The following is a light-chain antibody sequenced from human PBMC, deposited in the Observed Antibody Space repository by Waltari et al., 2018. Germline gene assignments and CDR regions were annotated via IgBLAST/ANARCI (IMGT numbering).Light chain of an antibody. V-gene: IGKV4-1*01. CDR3: QQYYATPRT. CDR1: QSVLYSSNNKNH. J-gene: IGKJ3*01. Sequence: DIVMTQSPDSLAVYLGERATINCKSSQSVLYSSNNKNHLAWYQQKPGQSPKLLIYWASTRESGVPDRFSGSGSGTDFTLTISSLQAEDVAVYYCQQYYATPRTFGPGTKVDIK. CDR2: WAS.